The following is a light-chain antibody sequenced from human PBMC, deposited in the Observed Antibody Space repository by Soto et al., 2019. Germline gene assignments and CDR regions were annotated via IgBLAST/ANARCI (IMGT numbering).Light chain of an antibody. CDR1: HGISNF. Sequence: DFQMTQSPSSLSASAGDRVTITCRASHGISNFLGWYRERPGKAPKLLIYGASTLQSGVPSGFTCGGSGTDVTLTISSLQPVDVATYYCQQRSNWPPITFGQGTRLEIK. CDR2: GAS. V-gene: IGKV1-27*01. CDR3: QQRSNWPPIT. J-gene: IGKJ5*01.